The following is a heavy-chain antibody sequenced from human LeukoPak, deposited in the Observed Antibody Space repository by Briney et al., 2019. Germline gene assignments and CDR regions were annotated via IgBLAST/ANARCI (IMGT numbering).Heavy chain of an antibody. CDR3: AKDAGFDP. J-gene: IGHJ5*02. V-gene: IGHV3-30*18. CDR1: GFTFSSYG. CDR2: ISYDGSNK. Sequence: GGSLRLSCAASGFTFSSYGMHWVRQAPGKGLEWVAVISYDGSNKYYADSVKGRFTIFRDNSKNTLYLQMNSLRAEDTAVYYCAKDAGFDPWGQGTLVTVSS.